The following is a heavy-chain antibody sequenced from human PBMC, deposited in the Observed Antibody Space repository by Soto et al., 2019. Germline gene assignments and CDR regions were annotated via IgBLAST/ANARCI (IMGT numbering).Heavy chain of an antibody. CDR1: GYTFTSYG. V-gene: IGHV1-18*01. CDR3: ARVWFGDQPIFWFDP. J-gene: IGHJ5*02. CDR2: ISAYNGNT. Sequence: ASVKVSCKASGYTFTSYGISWVRQAPGQGLEWMGWISAYNGNTNYAQKLQGRVTMTTDTSTSTAYMELWSLRSDDTAVYYCARVWFGDQPIFWFDPWGQGTLVTVSS. D-gene: IGHD3-10*01.